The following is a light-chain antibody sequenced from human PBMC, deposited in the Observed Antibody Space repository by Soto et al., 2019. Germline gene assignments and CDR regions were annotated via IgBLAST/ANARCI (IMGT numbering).Light chain of an antibody. J-gene: IGLJ1*01. CDR1: SSNIGAGFD. Sequence: QSVLTQSPSVSGAPGQSVSISCTGTSSNIGAGFDVHWYQQVPATAPKLLIYGNNNRPSGVPDRFSGSTSGTSASLAITGLPAEDQADYYCPSYATYLSGGSVFGTGTKLTVL. CDR2: GNN. CDR3: PSYATYLSGGSV. V-gene: IGLV1-40*01.